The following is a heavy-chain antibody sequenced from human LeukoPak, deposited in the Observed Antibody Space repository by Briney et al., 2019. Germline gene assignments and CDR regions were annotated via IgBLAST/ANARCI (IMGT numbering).Heavy chain of an antibody. J-gene: IGHJ6*03. CDR2: IIPIFGTA. CDR3: ASHGAYDFRSGYPYYYYYYMDV. CDR1: GGTFSSYA. Sequence: ASVKVSCKASGGTFSSYAISWVRQAPGQGLEGMGGIIPIFGTANYAQKFQGRVTITADESTRTAYMELSSLTSDDTAVYYCASHGAYDFRSGYPYYYYYYMDVWGKGTTVTVSS. D-gene: IGHD3-3*01. V-gene: IGHV1-69*01.